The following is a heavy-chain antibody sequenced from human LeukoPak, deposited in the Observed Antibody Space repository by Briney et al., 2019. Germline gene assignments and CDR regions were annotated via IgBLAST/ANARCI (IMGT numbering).Heavy chain of an antibody. J-gene: IGHJ3*02. CDR1: GYTFTNYY. CDR3: ARDMRRTSSSWYLGAFDI. V-gene: IGHV1-46*04. CDR2: INPDGGAT. Sequence: ASVKVSCKASGYTFTNYYMHWVRQGPGQGLEWMGIINPDGGATSYAQKLQGRVTMTRDTSTNTVYMEVSSLRSEDTAVYYCARDMRRTSSSWYLGAFDIWGQGTMVTVSS. D-gene: IGHD6-13*01.